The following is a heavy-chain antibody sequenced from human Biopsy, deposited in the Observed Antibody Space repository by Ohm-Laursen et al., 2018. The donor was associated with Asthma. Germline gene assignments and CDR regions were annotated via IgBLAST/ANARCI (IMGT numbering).Heavy chain of an antibody. CDR3: ASDLGGYHYDSSGYSSDY. CDR2: TRNKANSYTT. Sequence: GSLRLSCTASGFTFSDHYMDWVRQAPGKGLEWVGRTRNKANSYTTEYAASVKGRFTISRDDSKNSLCLQMNSLKTEDTAVYYCASDLGGYHYDSSGYSSDYWGQGTLVTVSS. D-gene: IGHD3-22*01. V-gene: IGHV3-72*01. CDR1: GFTFSDHY. J-gene: IGHJ4*02.